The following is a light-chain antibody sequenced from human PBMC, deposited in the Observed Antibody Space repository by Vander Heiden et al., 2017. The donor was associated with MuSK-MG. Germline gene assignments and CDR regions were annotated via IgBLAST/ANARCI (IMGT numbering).Light chain of an antibody. CDR1: QSISSW. Sequence: DIQMTQAPSTLSASVGDRVTITCRASQSISSWLAWYQQKPGKAPKLLLYKASILERGPPSRFSGSGSGPEFTLTISRPQPDDFATQSFQQYNSYPLTFGGGTKVEIK. CDR2: KAS. J-gene: IGKJ4*01. V-gene: IGKV1-5*03. CDR3: QQYNSYPLT.